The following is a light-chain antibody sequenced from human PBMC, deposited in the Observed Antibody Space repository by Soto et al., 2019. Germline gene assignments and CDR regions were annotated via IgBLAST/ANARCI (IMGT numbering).Light chain of an antibody. CDR1: HCINNW. CDR2: KAS. J-gene: IGKJ1*01. Sequence: DIQMTQSPSTLYASVGDRVTITCRASHCINNWLAWYQQKPGKAPKLFIFKASTLESWALSRFSGSGSWTEFTLSISSPQPDDFATNFCQQYESFPRTFGQGTKVEIK. CDR3: QQYESFPRT. V-gene: IGKV1-5*03.